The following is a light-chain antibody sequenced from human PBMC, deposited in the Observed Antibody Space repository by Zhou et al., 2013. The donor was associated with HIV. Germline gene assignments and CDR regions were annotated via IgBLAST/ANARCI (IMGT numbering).Light chain of an antibody. CDR2: GAS. V-gene: IGKV3-15*01. Sequence: EIVLTQSPATLSLSPGERATLSCRASQSVSSYLAWYQQKPGQAPRLLIYGASTRATGIPPRFSGGGSGTEFTLTIDSLQSEDFAVYFCQQYDSPQWTFGQGTKVEIK. CDR3: QQYDSPQWT. J-gene: IGKJ1*01. CDR1: QSVSSY.